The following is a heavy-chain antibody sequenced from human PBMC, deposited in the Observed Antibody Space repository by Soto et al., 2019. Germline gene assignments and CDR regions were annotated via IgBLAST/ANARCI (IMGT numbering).Heavy chain of an antibody. CDR2: INHSGST. J-gene: IGHJ5*02. Sequence: SETLSITYAVYGGSFSSYYWTWIRQTPGKGLEWIGEINHSGSTNYNPSLKSRVTISVDTSKNQFSLTLSSVTAADTAVYFCAGQTFTIAAASFGRSNWFDPWAPGTLVTGSS. CDR3: AGQTFTIAAASFGRSNWFDP. D-gene: IGHD6-25*01. V-gene: IGHV4-34*01. CDR1: GGSFSSYY.